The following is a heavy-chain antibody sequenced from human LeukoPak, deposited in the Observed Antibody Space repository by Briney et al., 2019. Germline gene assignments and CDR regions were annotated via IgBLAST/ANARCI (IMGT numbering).Heavy chain of an antibody. CDR2: INAGNDNT. V-gene: IGHV1-3*03. CDR1: GYTFTAYA. D-gene: IGHD3-22*01. Sequence: ASVKVSCKPSGYTFTAYAMHWVRQAPGQRLEWMGWINAGNDNTRYSQEFQGRVTITRDTSASTAYMELSSLRSEDMAVYYCARAALLQVGYYYYYYMDVWGKGTTVTVSS. J-gene: IGHJ6*03. CDR3: ARAALLQVGYYYYYYMDV.